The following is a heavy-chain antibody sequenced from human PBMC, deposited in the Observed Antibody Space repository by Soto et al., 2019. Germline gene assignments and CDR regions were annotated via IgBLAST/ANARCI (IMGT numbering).Heavy chain of an antibody. CDR2: ISYDGSNK. D-gene: IGHD3-10*01. CDR3: EKGVISGWPFDN. Sequence: QVQLVESGGGVVQPGRSLRLSCAASGFTFSSYGMHWVRQAPGKGLEWVAVISYDGSNKYYADSVKGRFTIYRDNYVNSLDLQNISLCSEDTDVYYEEKGVISGWPFDNKGEVPMVTVS. CDR1: GFTFSSYG. J-gene: IGHJ4*02. V-gene: IGHV3-30*18.